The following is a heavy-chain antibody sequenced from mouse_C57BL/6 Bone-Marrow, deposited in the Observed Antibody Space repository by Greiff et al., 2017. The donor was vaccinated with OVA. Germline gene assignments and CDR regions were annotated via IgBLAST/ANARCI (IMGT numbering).Heavy chain of an antibody. V-gene: IGHV14-3*01. CDR1: GFNIKNTY. Sequence: EVKLQESVAELVRPGASVKLSCTASGFNIKNTYMHWVKQRPEQGLEWIGRIDPANGNTKYAPKFQGKATITADTSSNTAYLQLSSLTSEDTAIYYCARPRLYYYGSLDYWGQGTTLTVSS. D-gene: IGHD1-1*01. J-gene: IGHJ2*01. CDR2: IDPANGNT. CDR3: ARPRLYYYGSLDY.